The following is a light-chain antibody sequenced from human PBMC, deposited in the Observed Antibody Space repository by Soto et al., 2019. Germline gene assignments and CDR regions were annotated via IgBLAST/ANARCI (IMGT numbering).Light chain of an antibody. Sequence: DIVMTQSPATLSVAPGERVTFSCRASQGVSRKLAWYQHKPGQAPRLLISGASTGATGIPARFSGSGSGTEFTLTISSLQSEDSAVYYCQQYHSWPAFGQGTKVDIK. J-gene: IGKJ1*01. CDR1: QGVSRK. CDR2: GAS. CDR3: QQYHSWPA. V-gene: IGKV3-15*01.